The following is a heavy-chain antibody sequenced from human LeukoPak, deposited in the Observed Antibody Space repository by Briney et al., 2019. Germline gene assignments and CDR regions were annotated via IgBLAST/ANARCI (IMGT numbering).Heavy chain of an antibody. CDR1: GFTFSNHW. Sequence: PGGSLRLSCIASGFTFSNHWMSWVRQAPGKGLEWVANIKQDGSETYYLESVKGRFTISRDNAKDTLYLQMDSLRAEDTAVYYCARDGQYYYDSPGYYGGLNIWGQGTVVTVSS. CDR3: ARDGQYYYDSPGYYGGLNI. CDR2: IKQDGSET. J-gene: IGHJ4*02. V-gene: IGHV3-7*01. D-gene: IGHD3-22*01.